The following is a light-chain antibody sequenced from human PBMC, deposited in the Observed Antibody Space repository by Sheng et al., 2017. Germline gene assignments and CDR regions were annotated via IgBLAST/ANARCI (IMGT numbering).Light chain of an antibody. J-gene: IGKJ1*01. CDR3: QQYNNWPWT. V-gene: IGKV3-15*01. CDR1: QSVSSN. CDR2: GAS. Sequence: ETVMTQSPATLSVSPGERATLSCRASQSVSSNLAWYQQKPGQAPRLLIYGASTRATGIPARFSGSGSGTEFTLTISSLQSEDFAVYYCQQYNNWPWTFGQWTKVEIK.